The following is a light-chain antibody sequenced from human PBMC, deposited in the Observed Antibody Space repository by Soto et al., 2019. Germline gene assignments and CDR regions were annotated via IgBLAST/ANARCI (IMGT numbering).Light chain of an antibody. V-gene: IGLV1-40*01. CDR2: GNS. Sequence: QSVLTQPPSVSGAPGQRVTISCTGSSSNIGAGYDVHWYQQLPGTAPKLLIYGNSNRPSGVPDRFSGSKSGTSASLAITGLQAEDEADYYCQSYXSSLSGYVLGTGTKVTVL. CDR1: SSNIGAGYD. CDR3: QSYXSSLSGYV. J-gene: IGLJ1*01.